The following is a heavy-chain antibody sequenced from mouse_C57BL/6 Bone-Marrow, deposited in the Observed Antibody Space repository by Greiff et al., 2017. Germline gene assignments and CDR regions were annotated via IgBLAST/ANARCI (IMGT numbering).Heavy chain of an antibody. CDR3: ARQDYGSSAY. CDR2: IDPSDSYT. J-gene: IGHJ3*01. CDR1: GYTFTSYW. D-gene: IGHD1-1*01. V-gene: IGHV1-50*01. Sequence: QVQLQQSGAELVKPGASVKLSRKASGYTFTSYWMQWVKQRPGQGLEWIGEIDPSDSYTNYNQKFKGKATLTVDTSSSTAYMQLSSLTSEDSAVYYCARQDYGSSAYWGQGTLVTVSA.